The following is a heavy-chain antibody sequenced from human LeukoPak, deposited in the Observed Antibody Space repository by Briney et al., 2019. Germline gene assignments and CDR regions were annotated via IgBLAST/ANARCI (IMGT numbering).Heavy chain of an antibody. D-gene: IGHD3-10*01. CDR2: INHSGST. CDR1: GGSFSGYY. CDR3: ARGKGRGYYYGMDV. V-gene: IGHV4-34*01. J-gene: IGHJ6*01. Sequence: SETLSLTCAVYGGSFSGYYWSWIRQPPGKGLEWIGEINHSGSTNYNPSLKSRVTISVDTSKNQFSLKLRSVTAADTAVYYCARGKGRGYYYGMDVWGKGPRSPSPQ.